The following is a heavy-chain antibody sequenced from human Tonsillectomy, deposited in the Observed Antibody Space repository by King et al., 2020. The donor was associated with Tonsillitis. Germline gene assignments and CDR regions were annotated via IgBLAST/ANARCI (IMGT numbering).Heavy chain of an antibody. V-gene: IGHV4-38-2*02. CDR3: ARDLSRGYSSGQLAY. CDR2: IYHSGST. CDR1: AYSISSGYY. Sequence: QLQESGPGLVKPSETLSLTCTVSAYSISSGYYWGWIRQTPGKGLEWIGSIYHSGSTYYNPSLESRVTISVDTSKNHFSLKLSSVTAADTAVYYCARDLSRGYSSGQLAYWRQGTLLTVSS. D-gene: IGHD5-18*01. J-gene: IGHJ4*02.